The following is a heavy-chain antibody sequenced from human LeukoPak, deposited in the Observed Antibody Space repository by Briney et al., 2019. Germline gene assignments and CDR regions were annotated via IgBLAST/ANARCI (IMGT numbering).Heavy chain of an antibody. CDR3: AKRMSRGAVAALFDY. Sequence: GGSLRLSCAASGFTFSSYAMSWVRQAPGKGLEWVSAISGCGGSTYYADSVKGRFTISRDNSKNTLYLQMNSLRAEDTAVYYCAKRMSRGAVAALFDYWGQGTLVTVSS. CDR1: GFTFSSYA. V-gene: IGHV3-23*01. CDR2: ISGCGGST. D-gene: IGHD6-19*01. J-gene: IGHJ4*02.